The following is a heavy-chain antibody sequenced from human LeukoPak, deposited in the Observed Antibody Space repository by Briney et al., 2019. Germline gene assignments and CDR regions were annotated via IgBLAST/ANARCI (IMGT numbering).Heavy chain of an antibody. Sequence: PSETLSLTCTVSGGSISSYYWSWIRQPPGKGLEWIGYIYYSGSTNYNPSLKSRVTISVDTSKNQFSLKLSSVTAADTAVYYCARGERYCSSTSCYTDPYNWFDPWGQGTLVTVSS. CDR3: ARGERYCSSTSCYTDPYNWFDP. J-gene: IGHJ5*02. D-gene: IGHD2-2*02. CDR2: IYYSGST. CDR1: GGSISSYY. V-gene: IGHV4-59*12.